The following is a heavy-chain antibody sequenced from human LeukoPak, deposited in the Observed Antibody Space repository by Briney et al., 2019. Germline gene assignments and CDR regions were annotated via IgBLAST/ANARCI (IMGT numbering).Heavy chain of an antibody. J-gene: IGHJ4*02. CDR3: ARATYYDILTGYYIFDY. CDR1: GFTFSSYD. Sequence: GGSLRLSCAASGFTFSSYDMHWVRQATGKGQEWVSSIGTAGDTYYPGSVKGRFTISRENAKNSLYLQMNSLRAGDTAVYYCARATYYDILTGYYIFDYWGQGTLVTVSS. V-gene: IGHV3-13*01. D-gene: IGHD3-9*01. CDR2: IGTAGDT.